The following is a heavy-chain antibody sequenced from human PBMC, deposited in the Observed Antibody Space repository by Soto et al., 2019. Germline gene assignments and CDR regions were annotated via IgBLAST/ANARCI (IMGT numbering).Heavy chain of an antibody. CDR3: ARASRSLLDY. V-gene: IGHV4-34*01. CDR2: INHSGST. J-gene: IGHJ4*02. Sequence: SETLSLTCAVYGGSFSGYYWSWIRQPPGKGLEWIGEINHSGSTNYNPSLKSRVTISVDTSKNQFSLKLSSVTAADTAVYYCARASRSLLDYCGQGTLVTVSS. D-gene: IGHD2-15*01. CDR1: GGSFSGYY.